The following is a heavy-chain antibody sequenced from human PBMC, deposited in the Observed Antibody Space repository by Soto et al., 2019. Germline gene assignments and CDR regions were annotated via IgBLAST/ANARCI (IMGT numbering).Heavy chain of an antibody. J-gene: IGHJ3*02. CDR3: AKHPHGDFFVGSAFDI. V-gene: IGHV3-9*01. D-gene: IGHD4-17*01. CDR1: GFNFDAFA. Sequence: EVELVQSGGGLVQPGGSLRLSCAASGFNFDAFAMHWVRLGPGKRLEWVSGISWNSGSAGYADSVKGRFTVSRDNAKKSLVLQMDSLRAEDTALYFCAKHPHGDFFVGSAFDIWGQGTMVTVSS. CDR2: ISWNSGSA.